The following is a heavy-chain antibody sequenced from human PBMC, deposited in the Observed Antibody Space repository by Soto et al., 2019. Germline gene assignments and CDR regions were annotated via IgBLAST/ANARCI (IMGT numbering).Heavy chain of an antibody. CDR3: ARARSGSYYVLEY. CDR2: IYSRGNT. J-gene: IGHJ4*01. D-gene: IGHD3-10*01. CDR1: SGSINSGLYY. Sequence: QVQLQESGPGLVKPSQTLSLTCTVSSGSINSGLYYWTWIRQHPEKGLEWIGYIYSRGNTYYTPSLNSRVDIAVDTSKNQFSLRESSVTAADTAVYYSARARSGSYYVLEYWGHGAQVTVSP. V-gene: IGHV4-31*03.